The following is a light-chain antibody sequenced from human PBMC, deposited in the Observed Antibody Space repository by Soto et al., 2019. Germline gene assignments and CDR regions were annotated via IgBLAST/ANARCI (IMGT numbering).Light chain of an antibody. CDR1: SSDIGTYKY. CDR2: DVS. Sequence: QSVLTQSASVSGSPGQSITISCSGTSSDIGTYKYVSWYQQHPGKAPKLMIFDVSNRPSGVSNRFSGSKSGNTASLTISGLQAEDEADYYCSSYTSSSTPYVFGTGTKVTVL. J-gene: IGLJ1*01. V-gene: IGLV2-14*03. CDR3: SSYTSSSTPYV.